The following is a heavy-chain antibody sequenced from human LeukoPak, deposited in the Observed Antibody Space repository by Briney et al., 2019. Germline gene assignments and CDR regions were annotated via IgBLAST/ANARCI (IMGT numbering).Heavy chain of an antibody. J-gene: IGHJ4*02. Sequence: SETLSLTCAVYGGSFSGFYWSWIRQPPGKGLEWIGEINHGGSTNYNPSLKSRVTISLDTSKNQFSLRLSSVTAADTAVYYCARGYCSSTSCPDFDYWGQGTLVTVSS. CDR3: ARGYCSSTSCPDFDY. V-gene: IGHV4-34*01. CDR1: GGSFSGFY. CDR2: INHGGST. D-gene: IGHD2-2*01.